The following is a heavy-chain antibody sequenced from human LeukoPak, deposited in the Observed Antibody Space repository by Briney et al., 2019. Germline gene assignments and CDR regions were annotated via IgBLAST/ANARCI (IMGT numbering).Heavy chain of an antibody. Sequence: GGSLRLSCAASGFTFSSYAMSWVRQAPGKGLEWVSAISGSGGSTYYAGSVKGWFTIYRDNSKNTLYLQMNSLRAEDTAVYYCAKGLYDSRDAFDIWGQGTMVTVSS. D-gene: IGHD3-22*01. V-gene: IGHV3-23*01. J-gene: IGHJ3*02. CDR3: AKGLYDSRDAFDI. CDR1: GFTFSSYA. CDR2: ISGSGGST.